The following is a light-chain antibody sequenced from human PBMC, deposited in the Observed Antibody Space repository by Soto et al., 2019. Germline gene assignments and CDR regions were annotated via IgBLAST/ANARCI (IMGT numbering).Light chain of an antibody. Sequence: QSALTQPPSASGSPGQPVTISCTGASSDVGGYNYVSWYQQHPGKAPKLMIYEVTMRPSGVPDRFSGSKSGNTASLTVSGLQAEDEADYYCSSYAGSKNFYVFGTGTKLTVL. CDR3: SSYAGSKNFYV. CDR2: EVT. V-gene: IGLV2-8*01. CDR1: SSDVGGYNY. J-gene: IGLJ1*01.